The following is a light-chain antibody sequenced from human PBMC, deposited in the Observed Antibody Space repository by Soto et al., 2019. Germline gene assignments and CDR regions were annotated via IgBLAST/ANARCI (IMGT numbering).Light chain of an antibody. CDR1: SSYVGGYNY. CDR3: SSYTSSNTYV. V-gene: IGLV2-14*03. CDR2: DAS. J-gene: IGLJ1*01. Sequence: THSASDCGSPGPSISISRSGTSSYVGGYNYVSWYQHHPGKVPQLMIYDASNRPSGVSNRFSGSKSGNTASLTISGLQAEDEADYYCSSYTSSNTYVFGTGTKVTVL.